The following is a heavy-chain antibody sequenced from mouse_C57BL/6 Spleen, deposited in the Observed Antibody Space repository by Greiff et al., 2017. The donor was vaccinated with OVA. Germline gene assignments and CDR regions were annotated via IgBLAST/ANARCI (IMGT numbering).Heavy chain of an antibody. CDR2: INYDGSST. J-gene: IGHJ2*01. Sequence: DVKLVESEGGLVQPGSSMKLSCTASGFTFSDYYMAWVRQVPEKGLEWVANINYDGSSTYYLDSLKSRFIISRDNAKNILYLQMSSLKSEDTATYYCARGRYGNSYFDYWGQGTTLTVSS. D-gene: IGHD2-1*01. CDR3: ARGRYGNSYFDY. CDR1: GFTFSDYY. V-gene: IGHV5-16*01.